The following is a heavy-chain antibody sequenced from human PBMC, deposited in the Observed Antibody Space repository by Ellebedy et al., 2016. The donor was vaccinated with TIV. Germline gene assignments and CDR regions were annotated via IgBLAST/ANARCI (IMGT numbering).Heavy chain of an antibody. J-gene: IGHJ4*02. D-gene: IGHD1-14*01. V-gene: IGHV1-18*01. CDR1: GYTFSSYG. CDR3: VRDWATTQIIADY. CDR2: INGDNDNA. Sequence: AASVKVSCKTSGYTFSSYGVSWVRQAPGQGLEWVGRINGDNDNANAKYARKFQGRVTMTADTSTNTAYMEVRSLRSDDTGMYYCVRDWATTQIIADYWGQGTQVTVSS.